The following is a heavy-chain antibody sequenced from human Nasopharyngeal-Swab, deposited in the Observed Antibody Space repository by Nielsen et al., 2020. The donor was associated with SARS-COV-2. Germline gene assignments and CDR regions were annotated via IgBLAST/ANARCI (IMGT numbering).Heavy chain of an antibody. CDR1: GFTFGDYA. Sequence: GGSLRLSCTASGFTFGDYAMSWVRQAPGKGLEWVGFIRSKAYGGTTEYAAPVKGRFTISRDDSKSIAYLQMNSLKTEDTAVYYCTRGRRFSYFDYWGQGTLVTVSS. J-gene: IGHJ4*02. V-gene: IGHV3-49*04. CDR3: TRGRRFSYFDY. CDR2: IRSKAYGGTT.